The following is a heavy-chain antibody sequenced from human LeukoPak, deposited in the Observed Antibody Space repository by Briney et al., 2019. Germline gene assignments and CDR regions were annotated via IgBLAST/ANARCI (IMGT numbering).Heavy chain of an antibody. V-gene: IGHV3-30*18. CDR1: GFTFSSYG. CDR2: ISYDGSIK. CDR3: AQGRYYDIIGPVDY. J-gene: IGHJ4*02. Sequence: GGSLRLSCAASGFTFSSYGMHWVRQAPSKGLEWVTLISYDGSIKYYADSVKGRFTISRDNSKNTLYLQINSLRAEDTAVYHCAQGRYYDIIGPVDYWGQGTLVTVSS. D-gene: IGHD3-22*01.